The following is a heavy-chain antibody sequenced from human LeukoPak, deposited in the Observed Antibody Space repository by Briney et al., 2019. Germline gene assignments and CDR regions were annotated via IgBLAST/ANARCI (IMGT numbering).Heavy chain of an antibody. CDR2: VSTDGSNQ. J-gene: IGHJ4*02. V-gene: IGHV3-30-3*01. D-gene: IGHD2-2*01. Sequence: GGSLRLSCAASGFTFRSFAMHWARQAPGKGLEWVAVVSTDGSNQYYADSVKGRFTISRDNSKNTLYLQMNSLRVEDTAVYYCAKELAPYYQLHQDWGQGTLVTVSS. CDR1: GFTFRSFA. CDR3: AKELAPYYQLHQD.